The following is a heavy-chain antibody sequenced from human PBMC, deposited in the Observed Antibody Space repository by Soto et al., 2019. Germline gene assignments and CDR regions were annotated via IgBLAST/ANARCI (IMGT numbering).Heavy chain of an antibody. CDR1: GFTFSSYA. D-gene: IGHD3-22*01. J-gene: IGHJ4*01. V-gene: IGHV3-23*01. CDR2: ISGSGGST. Sequence: GGSLRLSCAASGFTFSSYAMSWVRQAPGKGLEWVSAISGSGGSTYYADSVKGRFTISRDNSKNTLYLQMNSLRAEDTAVYYCAKVRYYYDSSGPLDYWGHGTLVTVSS. CDR3: AKVRYYYDSSGPLDY.